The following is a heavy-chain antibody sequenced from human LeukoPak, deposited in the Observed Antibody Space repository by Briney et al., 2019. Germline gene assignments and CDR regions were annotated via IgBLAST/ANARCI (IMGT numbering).Heavy chain of an antibody. V-gene: IGHV1-2*02. CDR1: GYIFTDYY. D-gene: IGHD6-13*01. Sequence: ASVKVSCKASGYIFTDYYMHWVRQAPGQGLEWMGWINPNSGGTNYAQKFQGRVTMTRDTSISTAYMELSRLRSDDTAVYYCASRIAAAGTGPFDAFDIWGQGTMVTVSS. CDR2: INPNSGGT. CDR3: ASRIAAAGTGPFDAFDI. J-gene: IGHJ3*02.